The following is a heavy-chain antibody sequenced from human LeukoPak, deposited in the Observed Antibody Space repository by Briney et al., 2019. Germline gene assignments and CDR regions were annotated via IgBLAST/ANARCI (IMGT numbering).Heavy chain of an antibody. D-gene: IGHD6-13*01. CDR3: AKGLPTVAAAGSWFDP. V-gene: IGHV3-23*01. CDR2: ISGSGGST. J-gene: IGHJ5*02. CDR1: GGTFSSYA. Sequence: SCKASGGTFSSYAMSWVRQAPGKGLEWVSAISGSGGSTYYADSVKGRFTISRDNSKNTLYLQMNSLRAEDTAVYYCAKGLPTVAAAGSWFDPWGQGTLVTVSS.